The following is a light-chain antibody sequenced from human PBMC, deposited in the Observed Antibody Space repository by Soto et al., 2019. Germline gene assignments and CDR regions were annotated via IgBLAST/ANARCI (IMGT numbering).Light chain of an antibody. V-gene: IGLV2-8*01. CDR3: SSYAGTDNLL. CDR1: SSDIGGYNF. CDR2: EVG. J-gene: IGLJ2*01. Sequence: QSALTQPPTVSGSPGQSVTISCTGTSSDIGGYNFVSWYQQQPGKAPKLMLYEVGKRPSGVPDRFSGSKSGNTASLTVSGLQAEDEADYYCSSYAGTDNLLFGGGTKLTVL.